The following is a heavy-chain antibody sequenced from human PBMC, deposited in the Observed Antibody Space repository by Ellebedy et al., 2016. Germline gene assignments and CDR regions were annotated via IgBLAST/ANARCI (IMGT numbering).Heavy chain of an antibody. Sequence: GESLKISXTASGLNFNTFFMSWVRQAPGKGLEWVTTISAGSDTTRLAASVKGRFTISRDSSKNSVYLRMNNLRFEDTAVYYCRQGHYADLWGQGTLVTVSS. J-gene: IGHJ4*01. V-gene: IGHV3-23*01. CDR2: ISAGSDTT. CDR1: GLNFNTFF. CDR3: RQGHYADL. D-gene: IGHD4-17*01.